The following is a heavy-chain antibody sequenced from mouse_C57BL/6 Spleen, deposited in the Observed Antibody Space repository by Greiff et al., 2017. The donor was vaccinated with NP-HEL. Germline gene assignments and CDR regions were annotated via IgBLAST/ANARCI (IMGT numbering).Heavy chain of an antibody. Sequence: QVQLQQPGAELVKPGASVKLSCKASGYTFTSYWMHWVKQRPGQGLEWIGMIHPNSGSTNYNEKFKSKATLTVDKSSSTAYMQLSSLTSEDSAVYDCARGGNWDGYYYAMDDWGQGTTVTVSS. CDR3: ARGGNWDGYYYAMDD. D-gene: IGHD4-1*01. V-gene: IGHV1-64*01. J-gene: IGHJ4*01. CDR2: IHPNSGST. CDR1: GYTFTSYW.